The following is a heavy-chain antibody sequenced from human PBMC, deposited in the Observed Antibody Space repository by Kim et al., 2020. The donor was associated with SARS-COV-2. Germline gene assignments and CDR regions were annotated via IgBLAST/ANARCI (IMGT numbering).Heavy chain of an antibody. Sequence: GGSLRLSCAASGFTFSSYWMSWVRQAPGKGLEWVANIKQDGSEKYYVDSVKGRFTISRDNAKNSLYLQMNSLRAEDTAVYYCAREWGYCSSTCCRGVFDYWGQGTLVTVSS. CDR2: IKQDGSEK. CDR3: AREWGYCSSTCCRGVFDY. J-gene: IGHJ4*02. V-gene: IGHV3-7*01. CDR1: GFTFSSYW. D-gene: IGHD2-2*01.